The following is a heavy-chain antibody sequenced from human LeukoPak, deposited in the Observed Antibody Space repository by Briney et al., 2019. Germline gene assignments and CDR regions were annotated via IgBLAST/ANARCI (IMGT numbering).Heavy chain of an antibody. V-gene: IGHV1-69*05. D-gene: IGHD2-15*01. J-gene: IGHJ4*02. Sequence: GASVKVSCKASGGTFSSYAISWVRQAPGQGLEWMGGIIPIFGTANYAQKFQGRVTMTRDTSISTAYMELSRLRSDDTAVYYCAREGALGCSGGSCLPFLFGYWGQGTLVTVSS. CDR2: IIPIFGTA. CDR1: GGTFSSYA. CDR3: AREGALGCSGGSCLPFLFGY.